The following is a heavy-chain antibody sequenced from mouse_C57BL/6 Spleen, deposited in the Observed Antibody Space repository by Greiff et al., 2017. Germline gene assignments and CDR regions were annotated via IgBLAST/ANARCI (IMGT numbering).Heavy chain of an antibody. V-gene: IGHV1-55*01. Sequence: QVQLQQPGAELVKPGASVKMSCKASGYTFTSYWLTWVKQRPGQGLEWIGDIYPGSGSTNYNEKFKSKATLTVDTSSSTAYMQLSSLTSEDSAVYYCARCYSNFGGYFDVWGTGTTVTVSS. CDR2: IYPGSGST. CDR3: ARCYSNFGGYFDV. D-gene: IGHD2-5*01. CDR1: GYTFTSYW. J-gene: IGHJ1*03.